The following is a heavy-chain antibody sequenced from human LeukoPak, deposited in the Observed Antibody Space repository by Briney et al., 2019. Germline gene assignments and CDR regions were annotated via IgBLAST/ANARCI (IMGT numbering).Heavy chain of an antibody. J-gene: IGHJ4*02. CDR3: AKVNKKMADLNY. D-gene: IGHD5-24*01. Sequence: PGASLRLSCAASGLTFSSFAMSWARHAPGKGLEWVSAISGSGGSTYYADSVKGRFTISRDNSKNTLYQQMNSLRAEDTAVYYCAKVNKKMADLNYWGQGTLVTVSS. V-gene: IGHV3-23*01. CDR2: ISGSGGST. CDR1: GLTFSSFA.